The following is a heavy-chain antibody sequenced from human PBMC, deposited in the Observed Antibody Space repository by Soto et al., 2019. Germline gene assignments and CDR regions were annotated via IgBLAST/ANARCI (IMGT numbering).Heavy chain of an antibody. J-gene: IGHJ4*02. CDR2: ISYDGSNK. V-gene: IGHV3-30-3*01. CDR3: ARVEGGYCSSTTCPATY. D-gene: IGHD2-2*01. CDR1: GFTFSSYA. Sequence: PGGSLRLSCAASGFTFSSYAMHWVRQAPGKGLEWVAVISYDGSNKYYADSVKGRFTISRDNSKNTLYLQMNSLRAEDTAVYYCARVEGGYCSSTTCPATYWGQGTLVTSPQ.